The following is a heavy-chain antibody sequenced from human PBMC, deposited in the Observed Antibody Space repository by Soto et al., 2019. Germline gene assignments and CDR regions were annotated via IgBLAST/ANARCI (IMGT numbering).Heavy chain of an antibody. CDR3: ARYRREAVSGYTLDN. J-gene: IGHJ4*02. V-gene: IGHV4-59*01. CDR1: GGSISSNY. D-gene: IGHD1-1*01. Sequence: SETLSLTCTVSGGSISSNYWTWIRQPPGKGLEWIGYVYNSGSTNYNPSLKSRVTVSEDTSKSQFSLKVNSMTAADTAVYYCARYRREAVSGYTLDNWGQGILVTVSS. CDR2: VYNSGST.